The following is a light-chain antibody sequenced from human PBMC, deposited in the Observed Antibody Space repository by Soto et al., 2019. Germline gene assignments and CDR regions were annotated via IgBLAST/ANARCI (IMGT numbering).Light chain of an antibody. CDR1: SSDVGTYDY. Sequence: QSALTQPPSASGSPGQSVTISCTGSSSDVGTYDYVSWYQQHPGKAPKLMIYEVYKRPSGVPDRFSGSKSGNTASLTVSGLQPEDEADYYCSSYAGSNNRAFGGGTKLTVL. J-gene: IGLJ2*01. CDR3: SSYAGSNNRA. CDR2: EVY. V-gene: IGLV2-8*01.